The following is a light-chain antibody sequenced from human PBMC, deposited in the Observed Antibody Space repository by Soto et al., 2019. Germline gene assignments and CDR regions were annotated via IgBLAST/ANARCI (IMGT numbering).Light chain of an antibody. CDR1: QSVGSN. V-gene: IGKV3-11*01. CDR2: DAS. CDR3: QQRSNWPTIT. Sequence: EIVMTQSPATLSVSPGERATLSCRASQSVGSNLAWFQQKPGQAPRLLIYDASNRATGIPARFSGSGSGTDFTLTISSLEPEDFALYFCQQRSNWPTITFGQGTKVDIK. J-gene: IGKJ1*01.